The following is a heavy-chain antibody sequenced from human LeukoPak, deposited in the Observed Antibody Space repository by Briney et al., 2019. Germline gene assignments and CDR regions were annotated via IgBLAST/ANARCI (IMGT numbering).Heavy chain of an antibody. J-gene: IGHJ6*02. Sequence: ASVKVSCKASGYSFTSYGINWVRQAPGQGLEWMGWISAYNGNTNYVQKFQGRVTMTTDTSTSTTYMGLRSLRSDDTAVCYCARDRTYHYDRSGHYDPLVSYYYGMDVWGQGTTVTVS. D-gene: IGHD3-22*01. V-gene: IGHV1-18*01. CDR1: GYSFTSYG. CDR2: ISAYNGNT. CDR3: ARDRTYHYDRSGHYDPLVSYYYGMDV.